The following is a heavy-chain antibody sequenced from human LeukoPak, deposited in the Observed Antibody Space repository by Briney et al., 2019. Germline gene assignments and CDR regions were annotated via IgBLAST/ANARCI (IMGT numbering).Heavy chain of an antibody. D-gene: IGHD2-15*01. J-gene: IGHJ6*02. CDR1: GYNLPIYW. CDR2: IYPDDSDT. CDR3: ARHADCSGGSCYSGIYYGMDV. V-gene: IGHV5-51*01. Sequence: GESLKISCRGSGYNLPIYWIGWVRQMPGQGLEWMGIIYPDDSDTIYGPSFQGQVTISADKSINTAYLEWSSLKASDTAMYYCARHADCSGGSCYSGIYYGMDVWGQGTTVTVSS.